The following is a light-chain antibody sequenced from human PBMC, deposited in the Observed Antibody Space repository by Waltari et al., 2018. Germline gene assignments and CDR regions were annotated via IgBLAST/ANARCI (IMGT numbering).Light chain of an antibody. CDR3: QQYYIAQYT. Sequence: DIVMTQSPDSLTVSLGERATINCKSSQSVLFSSDNKNYLAWYQQKPGQPPKLLIYWASTRESGVPDRFSGSGSGTDFTLTISSLQAEDVAVYCCQQYYIAQYTFGQGTKLEIK. V-gene: IGKV4-1*01. J-gene: IGKJ2*01. CDR1: QSVLFSSDNKNY. CDR2: WAS.